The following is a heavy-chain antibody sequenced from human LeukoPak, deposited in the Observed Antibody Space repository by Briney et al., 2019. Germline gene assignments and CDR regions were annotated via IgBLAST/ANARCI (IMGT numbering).Heavy chain of an antibody. CDR1: GLAVSSTY. Sequence: GGSLRLSCAASGLAVSSTYMSWVRQTPGKGLEWVSVIYSGGSTYYADSVKGRFTISRDNSKNTLYLQMNSLRAEDTAVYYCARDLLEWYFDYWGQGTLVTVSS. J-gene: IGHJ4*02. V-gene: IGHV3-66*01. D-gene: IGHD3-3*01. CDR3: ARDLLEWYFDY. CDR2: IYSGGST.